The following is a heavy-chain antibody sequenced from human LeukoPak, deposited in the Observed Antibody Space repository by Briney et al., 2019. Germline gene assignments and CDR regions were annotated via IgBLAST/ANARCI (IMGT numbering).Heavy chain of an antibody. CDR3: ARNPPYYYDSSGYYSSGYYYGMDV. CDR1: GYTFTCYY. V-gene: IGHV1-69*02. Sequence: SVKVSCKASGYTFTCYYIHWVRQAPGQGLEWMGRIIPILGIANYAQKFQGRVTITADKSTSTAYMELSSLRSEDTAVYYCARNPPYYYDSSGYYSSGYYYGMDVWGQGTTVTVTS. D-gene: IGHD3-22*01. CDR2: IIPILGIA. J-gene: IGHJ6*02.